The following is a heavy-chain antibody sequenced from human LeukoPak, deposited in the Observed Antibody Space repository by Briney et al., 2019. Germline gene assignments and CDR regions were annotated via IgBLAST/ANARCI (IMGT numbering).Heavy chain of an antibody. J-gene: IGHJ3*02. CDR3: ASRGDAFDI. CDR2: INSDGSST. Sequence: GGSLRLSRAASGFPSGRYWMHWVRQAPGKGLVWVSRINSDGSSTTYADSVKGRFTISRDNAKNTLYLQLNSLRVEDTAGYYCASRGDAFDIWGQGTMVTVSS. CDR1: GFPSGRYW. D-gene: IGHD5-24*01. V-gene: IGHV3-74*01.